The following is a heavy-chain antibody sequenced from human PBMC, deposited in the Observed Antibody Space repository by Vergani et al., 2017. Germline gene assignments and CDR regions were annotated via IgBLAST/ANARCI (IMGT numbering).Heavy chain of an antibody. Sequence: EVQLVESGGGLVQPGRSLRLSCAASGFTFDDYAMHWVRQAPGKGLEWVSGISWNSGSIGYADSVKGRFTISRDNAKNSLYLQMNSLRAEDTAVYYCARVGFGAFEIWGQGTMVTVSS. CDR3: ARVGFGAFEI. J-gene: IGHJ3*02. CDR2: ISWNSGSI. V-gene: IGHV3-9*01. D-gene: IGHD3-10*01. CDR1: GFTFDDYA.